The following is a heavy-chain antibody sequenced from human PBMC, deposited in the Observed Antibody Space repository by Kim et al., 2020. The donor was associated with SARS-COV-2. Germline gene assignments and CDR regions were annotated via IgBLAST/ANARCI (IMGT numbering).Heavy chain of an antibody. CDR1: GFTLRVHG. V-gene: IGHV3-33*05. CDR2: SPYEGRNE. Sequence: GGSLRLSCATSGFTLRVHGIHWVRQAPGRGLEWVAVSPYEGRNEKYADSVKGRFTISRDTSKNRLDLQMSSLRVEDTAVYYCARDGGSGWSPSYYFDNWG. CDR3: ARDGGSGWSPSYYFDN. D-gene: IGHD6-19*01. J-gene: IGHJ4*01.